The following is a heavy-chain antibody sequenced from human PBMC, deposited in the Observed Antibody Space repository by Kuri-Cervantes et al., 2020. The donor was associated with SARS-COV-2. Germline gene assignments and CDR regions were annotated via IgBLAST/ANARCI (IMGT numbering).Heavy chain of an antibody. Sequence: ASVKVSCKASGYTFTGYYMHGVRQAPGQGLEWMGWINPNSGGTNYAQKFQGRVTMTRDTSISTAYMELSRLRSDDTAVYYCARDLRWAAAGKATSVDYWGQGTLVTVSS. CDR2: INPNSGGT. V-gene: IGHV1-2*02. CDR1: GYTFTGYY. D-gene: IGHD6-13*01. CDR3: ARDLRWAAAGKATSVDY. J-gene: IGHJ4*02.